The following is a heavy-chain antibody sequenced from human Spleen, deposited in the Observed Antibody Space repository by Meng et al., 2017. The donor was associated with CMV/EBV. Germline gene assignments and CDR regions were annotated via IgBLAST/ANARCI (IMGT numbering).Heavy chain of an antibody. CDR3: ARDLSLGWELQSVLFDY. D-gene: IGHD1-26*01. J-gene: IGHJ4*02. CDR2: MNPNSGNT. CDR1: GYTFTSYD. V-gene: IGHV1-8*03. Sequence: SVKVSCKASGYTFTSYDINWVRQATGQGLEWMGWMNPNSGNTGYAQKFQGRVTITRNTSISTAYMELSSLRSEDTAVYYCARDLSLGWELQSVLFDYWGQGTLVTVSS.